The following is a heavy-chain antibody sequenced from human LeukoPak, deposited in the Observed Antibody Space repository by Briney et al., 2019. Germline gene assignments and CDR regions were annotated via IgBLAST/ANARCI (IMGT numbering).Heavy chain of an antibody. CDR1: GGSFSGYY. D-gene: IGHD2-21*01. V-gene: IGHV4-34*01. J-gene: IGHJ3*02. Sequence: SETLSLTCAVYGGSFSGYYWSWIRQPPGKGLEWIGEINHSGSTNYNPSLKSRVTISVDTSKNQFSLKLSSVTAADTAVYYCARGKRTAYAFDIWGQGTMVTVSS. CDR2: INHSGST. CDR3: ARGKRTAYAFDI.